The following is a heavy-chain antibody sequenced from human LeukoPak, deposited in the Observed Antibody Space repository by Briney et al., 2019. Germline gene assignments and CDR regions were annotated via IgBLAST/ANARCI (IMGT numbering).Heavy chain of an antibody. CDR1: GFTFSGHW. J-gene: IGHJ4*02. V-gene: IGHV3-7*01. CDR3: TRDRSRAEDD. D-gene: IGHD1-14*01. CDR2: INQGGSDK. Sequence: PGGSLSLSCAASGFTFSGHWMSWVRQAPGKGLGWVANINQGGSDKYYVDSVKGRFTISRDNANNLLYLQMNSLRGEDTAVYYCTRDRSRAEDDWGQGTLVTVSS.